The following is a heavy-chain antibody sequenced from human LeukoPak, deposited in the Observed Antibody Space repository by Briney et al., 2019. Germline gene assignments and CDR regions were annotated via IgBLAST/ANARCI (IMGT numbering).Heavy chain of an antibody. CDR2: ISNNGGYT. V-gene: IGHV3-23*01. J-gene: IGHJ4*02. D-gene: IGHD6-13*01. Sequence: GGSLRLSCAASGFTFSSSAMSWVRQAPGKGLEWVSAISNNGGYTYYADSVQGRFTISRDNSKSTLCLQMNSLRAEDTAVYYCARDSAAAGLFDYWGQGTLVTVSS. CDR1: GFTFSSSA. CDR3: ARDSAAAGLFDY.